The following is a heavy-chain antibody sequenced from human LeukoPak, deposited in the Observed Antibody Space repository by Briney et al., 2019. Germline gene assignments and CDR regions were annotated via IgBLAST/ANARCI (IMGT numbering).Heavy chain of an antibody. CDR1: GYTFTGYY. CDR2: INPNSGGT. J-gene: IGHJ3*02. D-gene: IGHD5-12*01. CDR3: ASWDDSGYDHDAFDI. Sequence: ASVKVSCKASGYTFTGYYMHWVRQAPGQGLEWMGWINPNSGGTNYAQKFQGRVTMTRDTSISTAYMELSRLRSDDTAVYYCASWDDSGYDHDAFDIWGQGTMVTVSS. V-gene: IGHV1-2*02.